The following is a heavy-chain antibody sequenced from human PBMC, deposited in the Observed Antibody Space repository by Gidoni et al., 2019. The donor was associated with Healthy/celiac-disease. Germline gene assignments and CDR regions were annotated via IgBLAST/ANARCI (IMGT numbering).Heavy chain of an antibody. CDR2: INPSGGST. CDR1: GYTLNSYY. D-gene: IGHD3-16*01. CDR3: ARIGDYIWGTQGSGDY. V-gene: IGHV1-46*02. Sequence: QVQLVQSGAEVKKPGASVKVSCKASGYTLNSYYIHWVRQAPGQGLEWMGIINPSGGSTSYAQKFQGRVTMTRDTSTSTVYMELSSLRSEDTAVYYCARIGDYIWGTQGSGDYWGQGTLVTVSS. J-gene: IGHJ4*02.